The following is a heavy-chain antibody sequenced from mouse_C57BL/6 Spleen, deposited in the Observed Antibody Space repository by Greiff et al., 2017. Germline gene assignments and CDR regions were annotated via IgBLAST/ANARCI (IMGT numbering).Heavy chain of an antibody. CDR2: IYPGDGDP. Sequence: QVQLQQSGPELVKPGASVKISCKASGYAFSSSWMNWVKQRPGKGLEWIGRIYPGDGDPNYNGKFKGKATLTADKSSSTASMQLSSLTSEDSAVXFYARREFYYDYDERDYWGQGTTRTVSS. CDR3: ARREFYYDYDERDY. CDR1: GYAFSSSW. D-gene: IGHD2-4*01. J-gene: IGHJ2*01. V-gene: IGHV1-82*01.